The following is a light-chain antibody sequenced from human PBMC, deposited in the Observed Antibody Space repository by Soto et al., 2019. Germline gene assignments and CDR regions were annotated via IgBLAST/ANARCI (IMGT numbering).Light chain of an antibody. CDR1: SSNIGAGYE. J-gene: IGLJ1*01. CDR3: QSYDSSLSGYV. V-gene: IGLV1-40*01. Sequence: QSVLTQPPSVSEAPGQRVTISCTGSSSNIGAGYEAHWYQQVPGPAPKLLISENNNRPSGVPDRFSGSKSGTSASLAITGLQAEDEAEYYCQSYDSSLSGYVFGTGTKVTVL. CDR2: ENN.